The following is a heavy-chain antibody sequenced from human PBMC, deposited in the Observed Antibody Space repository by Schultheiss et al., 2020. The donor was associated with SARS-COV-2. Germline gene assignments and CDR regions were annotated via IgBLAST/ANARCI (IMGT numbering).Heavy chain of an antibody. V-gene: IGHV3-11*01. CDR2: IGSRGSTI. Sequence: GGSLRLSCAASGFTFSDYYMSWIRQAPGKGLEWVSYIGSRGSTIYYADSVKGRFTISRDNAKNSLYLQMNSLRAEDTAIYYCAKDYSRVIRGTVVDSWGQGTLVTVSS. CDR1: GFTFSDYY. J-gene: IGHJ4*02. D-gene: IGHD3-16*01. CDR3: AKDYSRVIRGTVVDS.